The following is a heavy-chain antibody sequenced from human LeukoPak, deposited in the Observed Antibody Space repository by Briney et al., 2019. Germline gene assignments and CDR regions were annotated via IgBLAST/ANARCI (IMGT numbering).Heavy chain of an antibody. D-gene: IGHD4-17*01. Sequence: SETLSLTCSVSGDSISYSSWSWVRQSPGKGLEWIGYLYNSGTTDYNPSLKSRVTISVDTSKNQFSLKLSSVTAADTAVYYCVSSTTVTTYAFDIWGQGTMVTVSS. J-gene: IGHJ3*02. CDR1: GDSISYSS. CDR3: VSSTTVTTYAFDI. CDR2: LYNSGTT. V-gene: IGHV4-59*01.